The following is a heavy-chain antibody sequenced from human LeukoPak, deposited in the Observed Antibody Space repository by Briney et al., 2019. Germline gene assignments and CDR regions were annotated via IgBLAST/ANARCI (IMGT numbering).Heavy chain of an antibody. V-gene: IGHV1-69*05. CDR2: IIPIFGTA. CDR3: ARDQGYYDSSGYYISWFDP. CDR1: GGTFSSYA. Sequence: SVNVSCRASGGTFSSYAISWVRQAPGQGLEWMGGIIPIFGTANYAQKFQGRVTMTRDMSTSTVYMELSSLRSEDTAVYYCARDQGYYDSSGYYISWFDPWGQGTLVTVSS. J-gene: IGHJ5*02. D-gene: IGHD3-22*01.